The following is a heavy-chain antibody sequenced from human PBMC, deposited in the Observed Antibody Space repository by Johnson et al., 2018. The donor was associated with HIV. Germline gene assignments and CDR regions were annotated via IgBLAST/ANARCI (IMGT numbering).Heavy chain of an antibody. CDR2: IRYDGGNK. V-gene: IGHV3-30*02. Sequence: QVQLVESGGGVVQPGGSLRLSCVASGFAFSSYGMHWVRQAPGKGLEWVSFIRYDGGNKSYGDSVKGRFTISRDNSKNTLYVQMISLRAEDTAVYYCARDRASILWVGATQFAFDIWGQGTMVTVSS. CDR3: ARDRASILWVGATQFAFDI. D-gene: IGHD2-21*01. CDR1: GFAFSSYG. J-gene: IGHJ3*02.